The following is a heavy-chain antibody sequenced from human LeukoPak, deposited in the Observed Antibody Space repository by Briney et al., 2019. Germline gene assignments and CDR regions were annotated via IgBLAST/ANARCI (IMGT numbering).Heavy chain of an antibody. V-gene: IGHV3-23*01. CDR3: AKDGYIVVVPAATGLDY. J-gene: IGHJ4*02. D-gene: IGHD2-2*01. CDR1: GFTFSSYA. CDR2: ISGSGGST. Sequence: PGGSLRLSCAASGFTFSSYAMSWVRQAPGKGLEWVSAISGSGGSTYYADSVKGRFTISRDNSKNTLYPQMNSLRAEDTAVYYCAKDGYIVVVPAATGLDYWGQGTLVTVSS.